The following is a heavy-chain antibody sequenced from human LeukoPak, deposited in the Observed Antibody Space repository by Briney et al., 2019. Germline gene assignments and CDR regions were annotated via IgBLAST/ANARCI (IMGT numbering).Heavy chain of an antibody. J-gene: IGHJ4*02. D-gene: IGHD5-12*01. V-gene: IGHV3-7*01. Sequence: QPGGSLRLSCAASGLTVSSNCMIGVRQAPGKGLEWVANIKQDGREKYYADSVKGRFTISRDNAQKSLYLKMNSLRDEDTAVYYCENYKHGYSGSSDYWGQGTLVTVSS. CDR3: ENYKHGYSGSSDY. CDR1: GLTVSSNC. CDR2: IKQDGREK.